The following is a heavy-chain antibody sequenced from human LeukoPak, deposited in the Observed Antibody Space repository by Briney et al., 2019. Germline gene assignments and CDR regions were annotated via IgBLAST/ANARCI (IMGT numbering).Heavy chain of an antibody. V-gene: IGHV3-20*04. CDR1: GFIFDDYD. CDR3: ARDLSGVTGYTYGRGIDY. J-gene: IGHJ4*02. D-gene: IGHD5-18*01. CDR2: INWNGGAT. Sequence: GGSLRLSCAASGFIFDDYDMNWVRQAPGKGLEWVSRINWNGGATGYADSVKGRFTISRDNAKNSLYLQMNSLRAEDTALYYCARDLSGVTGYTYGRGIDYWGQGTLVTVSS.